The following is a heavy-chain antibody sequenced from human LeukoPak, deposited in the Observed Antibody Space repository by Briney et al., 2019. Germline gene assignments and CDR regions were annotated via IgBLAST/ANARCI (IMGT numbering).Heavy chain of an antibody. D-gene: IGHD5-12*01. CDR3: ARALAGYSGYESLDY. J-gene: IGHJ4*02. CDR2: INPNSGGT. Sequence: ASVKVSCKASGYTFTGYYMHWVRQAPGQGLEWMGWINPNSGGTNYAQKFQGWVTMTRDTSISTAYMELSRLRSDDTAVYYCARALAGYSGYESLDYWGQGTLVTVSS. V-gene: IGHV1-2*04. CDR1: GYTFTGYY.